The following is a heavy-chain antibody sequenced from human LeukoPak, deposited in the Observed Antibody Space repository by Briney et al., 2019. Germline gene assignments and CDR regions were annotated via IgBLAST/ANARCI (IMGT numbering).Heavy chain of an antibody. Sequence: GGSLRLSCTVSGFTMSSSWVSWVRRARGKGLECVANINEDGSENNYVGSVKGRFTISRDNAKNSLFLQMNSLRAEDTAVYYCARDRGWYHADYWGQGTLVTVSA. CDR3: ARDRGWYHADY. CDR1: GFTMSSSW. D-gene: IGHD6-19*01. CDR2: INEDGSEN. J-gene: IGHJ4*02. V-gene: IGHV3-7*04.